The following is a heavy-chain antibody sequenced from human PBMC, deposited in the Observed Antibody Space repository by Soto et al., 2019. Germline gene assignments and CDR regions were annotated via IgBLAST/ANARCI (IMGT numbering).Heavy chain of an antibody. CDR2: ISSNGGST. CDR1: GFTISSYA. Sequence: EVQLVESGGGLVQPGGSLRLSCAASGFTISSYAMHWVRQAPGKGLEYVSAISSNGGSTYYANSVKGRFTISRDNSKNTLYLQMGSLRAEDMAVYYCASMKGYCTNGVCYTGYFDYWGQGTLVTVSS. J-gene: IGHJ4*02. CDR3: ASMKGYCTNGVCYTGYFDY. V-gene: IGHV3-64*01. D-gene: IGHD2-8*01.